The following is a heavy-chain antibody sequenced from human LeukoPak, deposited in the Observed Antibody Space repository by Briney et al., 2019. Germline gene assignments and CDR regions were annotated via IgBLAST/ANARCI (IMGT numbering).Heavy chain of an antibody. J-gene: IGHJ4*02. Sequence: GGSLRLSCAASGFTFNNYAMSWVRQAPGKGLEWVSAISGSGGSTYYADSVKGRFTISRDNSKTTLYLQINSLRAEDTALYHCAKGPGSSSSGTLGYFDYWGQGTLVTVSS. D-gene: IGHD6-6*01. CDR1: GFTFNNYA. V-gene: IGHV3-23*01. CDR2: ISGSGGST. CDR3: AKGPGSSSSGTLGYFDY.